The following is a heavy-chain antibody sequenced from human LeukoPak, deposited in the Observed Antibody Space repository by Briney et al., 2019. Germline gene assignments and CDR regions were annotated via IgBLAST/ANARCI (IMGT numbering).Heavy chain of an antibody. Sequence: SETLSLTCAVYGGSFSGYYWSWIRQPPGKGLEWIGEINHSGSTNYNPSLKSRVTISVDTSKNQFSLKLSSVTAADTAVYYCARTHFYDYVWGTYRHQSDYWGQGTLVTVSS. D-gene: IGHD3-16*02. CDR3: ARTHFYDYVWGTYRHQSDY. CDR2: INHSGST. CDR1: GGSFSGYY. J-gene: IGHJ4*02. V-gene: IGHV4-34*01.